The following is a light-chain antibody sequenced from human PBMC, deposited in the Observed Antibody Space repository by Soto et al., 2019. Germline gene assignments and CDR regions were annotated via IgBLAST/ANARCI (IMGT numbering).Light chain of an antibody. CDR3: QHYNSYSEA. Sequence: DIQMTQSPSSVSASVGDRVTITCRASQDISNYLNWYQQKPGKVPKLLIYDASNLGSGVPSRFSGSGSGTQFTLTISSLQPDDFATYYCQHYNSYSEAFGQGTKVDIK. J-gene: IGKJ1*01. V-gene: IGKV1-5*01. CDR2: DAS. CDR1: QDISNY.